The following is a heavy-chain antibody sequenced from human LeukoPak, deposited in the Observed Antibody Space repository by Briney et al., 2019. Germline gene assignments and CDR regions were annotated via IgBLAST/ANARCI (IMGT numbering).Heavy chain of an antibody. D-gene: IGHD2-2*02. J-gene: IGHJ5*01. Sequence: GASVKVSCKASHYTFINYGITWVRQAPGQGLEWIGWISGNNGNTKYAQKLQGRVTLTTDTSTSTAYMELRSLRSDDTAVYYCARDLAWGYCDPGHCDSTNWYTEDWLDFWDQGTLVSVSS. CDR2: ISGNNGNT. CDR3: ARDLAWGYCDPGHCDSTNWYTEDWLDF. V-gene: IGHV1-18*01. CDR1: HYTFINYG.